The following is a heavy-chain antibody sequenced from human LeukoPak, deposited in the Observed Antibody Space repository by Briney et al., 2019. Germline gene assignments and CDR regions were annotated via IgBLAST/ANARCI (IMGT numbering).Heavy chain of an antibody. CDR1: GFTFSTFT. CDR3: ARGDFSAQYYLDN. D-gene: IGHD3-3*01. J-gene: IGHJ4*02. V-gene: IGHV3-30-3*01. CDR2: ISYEGSNK. Sequence: PGGSLRLSCVTSGFTFSTFTLHWVRLAPGKGLEWVTSISYEGSNKYYADSVKGRFSVSRDNSKNTLYLQLNSLRLEDTALYYCARGDFSAQYYLDNWGQGTLVTVSS.